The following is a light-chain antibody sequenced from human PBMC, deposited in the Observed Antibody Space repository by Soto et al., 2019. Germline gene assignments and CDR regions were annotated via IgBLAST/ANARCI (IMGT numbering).Light chain of an antibody. CDR3: QQFNTYPIT. Sequence: AIQLTQSPSSLSASVGDRVTITCRASQDIRGALAWYQQKPGKAPKFLIFDVSTLQSGVPSMFSGSGSGTDFTLTISSLQPEDFGTYYCQQFNTYPITFVQGTRLEIK. V-gene: IGKV1-13*02. CDR1: QDIRGA. CDR2: DVS. J-gene: IGKJ5*01.